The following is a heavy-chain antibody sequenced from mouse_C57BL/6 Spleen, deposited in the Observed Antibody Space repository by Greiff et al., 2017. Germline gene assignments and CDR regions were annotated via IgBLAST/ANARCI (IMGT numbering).Heavy chain of an antibody. CDR1: GYTFTSYG. J-gene: IGHJ3*01. V-gene: IGHV1-81*01. Sequence: VKLQESGAELARPGASVKLSCKASGYTFTSYGISWVKQRTGQGLEWIGEIYPRSGNTYYNEKFKGKATLTADKSSSTAYMELRRLTSEDSAVYFCARDYYGSSPFAYWGQGTLVTVSA. CDR2: IYPRSGNT. D-gene: IGHD1-1*01. CDR3: ARDYYGSSPFAY.